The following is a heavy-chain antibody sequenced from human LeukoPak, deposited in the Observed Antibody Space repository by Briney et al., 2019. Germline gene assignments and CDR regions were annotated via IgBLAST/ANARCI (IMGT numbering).Heavy chain of an antibody. D-gene: IGHD6-13*01. CDR2: INPNSGGT. CDR3: AREKRVFAAADDY. CDR1: GYTFTVYY. V-gene: IGHV1-2*02. Sequence: ASVKVSCNASGYTFTVYYMHWVRHAPGQGLEWMGWINPNSGGTNYAQKFQGRVTMTRDTSISTAYMELSRLRSDDTAVYYCAREKRVFAAADDYWGQGTLVTVSS. J-gene: IGHJ4*02.